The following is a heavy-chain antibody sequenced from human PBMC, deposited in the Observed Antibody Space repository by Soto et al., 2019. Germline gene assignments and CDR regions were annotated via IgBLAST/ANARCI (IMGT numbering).Heavy chain of an antibody. Sequence: QVQLQESGPGLVKPSQTLSLTCTVSGGSISSGGYYWSWIRQHPGKGLEWIGYIYYSGSTYYNPSLKSRVTLSVDTSKNQFSLKLSSVTAADTAVYYCARDRECSGGTCYNYFDYWGQGTLVTVSS. J-gene: IGHJ4*02. CDR1: GGSISSGGYY. D-gene: IGHD2-15*01. CDR2: IYYSGST. V-gene: IGHV4-31*03. CDR3: ARDRECSGGTCYNYFDY.